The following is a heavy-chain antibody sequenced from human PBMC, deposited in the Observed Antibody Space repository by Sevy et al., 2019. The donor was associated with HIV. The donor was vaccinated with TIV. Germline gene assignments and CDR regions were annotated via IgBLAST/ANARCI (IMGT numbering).Heavy chain of an antibody. CDR3: ARMTGGMVAAIFDY. J-gene: IGHJ4*02. D-gene: IGHD2-21*02. CDR1: GLTFSSYW. CDR2: INGDGSST. Sequence: GESLKISCAASGLTFSSYWMHWVRQAPGKGLVWVSRINGDGSSTSYADSVKGRFTISRDNAKNTLYLQMNSLRVEDTATYFCARMTGGMVAAIFDYWGQGTLVTVSS. V-gene: IGHV3-74*01.